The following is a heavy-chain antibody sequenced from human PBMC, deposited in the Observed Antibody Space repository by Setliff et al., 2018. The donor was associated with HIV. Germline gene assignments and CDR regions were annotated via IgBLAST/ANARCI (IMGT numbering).Heavy chain of an antibody. CDR1: GFTFRDYS. CDR3: ARELSGTYFDY. J-gene: IGHJ4*02. Sequence: GGSLRLSCTASGFTFRDYSMNWVRQAPGKGLEWVGRTRDKANSYTTEYAASVKGRFTISRDDSKNSLYLQMNSLKTEDTAVYYCARELSGTYFDYWGQGTLGTVSS. D-gene: IGHD1-26*01. CDR2: TRDKANSYTT. V-gene: IGHV3-72*01.